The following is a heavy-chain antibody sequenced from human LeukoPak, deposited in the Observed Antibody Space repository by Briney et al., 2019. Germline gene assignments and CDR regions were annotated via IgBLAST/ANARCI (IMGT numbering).Heavy chain of an antibody. D-gene: IGHD1-26*01. CDR3: ARTPSTTWKDFDY. J-gene: IGHJ4*02. CDR2: INPTGDST. V-gene: IGHV1-46*01. CDR1: GYTFTSYY. Sequence: ASVKVSCKASGYTFTSYYMHWVRQAPGQGLEWMGLINPTGDSTGYAQKFQGRVTITRNTSISTAYMELSSLRSEDTAVYYCARTPSTTWKDFDYWGQGTLVTVSS.